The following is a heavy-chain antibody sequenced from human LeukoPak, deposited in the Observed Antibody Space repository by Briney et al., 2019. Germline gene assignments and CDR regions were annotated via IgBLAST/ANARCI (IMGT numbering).Heavy chain of an antibody. V-gene: IGHV1-69*06. CDR1: GGTFSNYA. CDR3: ARDALDYYDRSDYVT. J-gene: IGHJ4*02. D-gene: IGHD3-22*01. CDR2: IIPMFGAA. Sequence: ASVTVSCKDSGGTFSNYAISWVRQAPGQGLEWMGGIIPMFGAANYAQKFQGRVTIIADKSTSTAYMELSSLKSEDTAVYYCARDALDYYDRSDYVTWGQGTLVTVSS.